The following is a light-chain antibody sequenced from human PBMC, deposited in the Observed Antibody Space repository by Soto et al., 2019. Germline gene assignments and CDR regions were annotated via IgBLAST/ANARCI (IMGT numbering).Light chain of an antibody. Sequence: QSVLTQPASVSGSPGQSITISCTGTSSDVGGYNYVSWYQQHPGKAPKFMIYDVSNRPSGVSNRFSGSKSGNTASLTISGLQAEDEADYYCSSYTSRRTQVFGTGTKVTV. CDR2: DVS. CDR1: SSDVGGYNY. CDR3: SSYTSRRTQV. V-gene: IGLV2-14*01. J-gene: IGLJ1*01.